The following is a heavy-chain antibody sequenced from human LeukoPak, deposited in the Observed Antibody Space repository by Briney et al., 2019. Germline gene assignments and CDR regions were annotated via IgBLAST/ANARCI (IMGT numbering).Heavy chain of an antibody. J-gene: IGHJ6*03. CDR2: IIPIFGTA. CDR1: GGTFSSYA. Sequence: ASVKVPCKASGGTFSSYAISWVRQAPGQGLEWMGGIIPIFGTANYAQKFQGRVTITTDESTSTAYMELSSLRSEDTAVYYCAVTFYYYYYMDVWGKGTTVTVSS. V-gene: IGHV1-69*05. D-gene: IGHD4-11*01. CDR3: AVTFYYYYYMDV.